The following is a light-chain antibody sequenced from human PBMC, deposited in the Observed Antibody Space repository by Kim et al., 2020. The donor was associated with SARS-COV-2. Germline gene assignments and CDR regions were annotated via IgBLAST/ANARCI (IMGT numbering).Light chain of an antibody. CDR1: QSISSW. CDR2: KAS. CDR3: QQYNSYPYT. Sequence: SASVGDRVTITCRASQSISSWLAWYQQKPGKAPKLLIYKASSLESGVPSRFSGRGSGTEFTLTISSLQPDDFATYYCQQYNSYPYTFGQGTKLEI. V-gene: IGKV1-5*03. J-gene: IGKJ2*01.